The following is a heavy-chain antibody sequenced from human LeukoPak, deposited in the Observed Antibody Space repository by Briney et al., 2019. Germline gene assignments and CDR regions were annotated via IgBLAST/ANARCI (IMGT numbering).Heavy chain of an antibody. Sequence: GGSLRLSCGASGFTFSSSAMHWVRQGPGKGLEWVAYIAHHGNNKYYADYVKGRFTISRDNSKGSLYLQMNSLRAGDTAVYYCAKDGSWSCTDWGQGTLVRVSS. V-gene: IGHV3-30*02. CDR3: AKDGSWSCTD. J-gene: IGHJ4*02. D-gene: IGHD2-8*02. CDR2: IAHHGNNK. CDR1: GFTFSSSA.